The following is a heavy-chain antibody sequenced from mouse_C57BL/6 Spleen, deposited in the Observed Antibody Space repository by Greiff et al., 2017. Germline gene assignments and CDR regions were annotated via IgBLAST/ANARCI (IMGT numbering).Heavy chain of an antibody. J-gene: IGHJ2*01. CDR2: INPNSGGT. V-gene: IGHV1-26*01. Sequence: EVQLQQSGPELVKPGASVKISCKASGYTFTDYYMNWVKQSHGKSLEWIGDINPNSGGTSYNQKFKGKATLTVDKSSSTAYMELRSLTSEDSAVYYCATAFVDTDFDYWGQGTTLTVSS. CDR1: GYTFTDYY. CDR3: ATAFVDTDFDY.